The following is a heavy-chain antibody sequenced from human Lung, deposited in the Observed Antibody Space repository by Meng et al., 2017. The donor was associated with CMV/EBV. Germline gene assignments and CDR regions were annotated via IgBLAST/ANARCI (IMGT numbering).Heavy chain of an antibody. J-gene: IGHJ4*02. Sequence: LTXAASGFSFDDYAMHWVRQAPGKGLEWVSLITWDGISTYYADSVKGRFTISRDNSKNFLYLEMHSLRAEDSAFYYCAKDNDYDSSGYYFDYWGQGXLVTVSS. CDR3: AKDNDYDSSGYYFDY. CDR2: ITWDGIST. CDR1: GFSFDDYA. V-gene: IGHV3-43D*04. D-gene: IGHD3-22*01.